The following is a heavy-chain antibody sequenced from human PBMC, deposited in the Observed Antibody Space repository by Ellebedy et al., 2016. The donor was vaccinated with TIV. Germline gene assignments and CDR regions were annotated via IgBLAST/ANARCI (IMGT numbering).Heavy chain of an antibody. CDR2: IYSGGST. J-gene: IGHJ4*02. D-gene: IGHD3-10*01. CDR3: ATYTMSGPLDY. Sequence: GESLKISCAASGFTVSSNYMSWVRQAPGKGLEWVSVIYSGGSTYYADSVKGRFTISRDNSKNTLYLQMNSLRAEDTAVYYCATYTMSGPLDYWGQGTLVTVSS. V-gene: IGHV3-53*01. CDR1: GFTVSSNY.